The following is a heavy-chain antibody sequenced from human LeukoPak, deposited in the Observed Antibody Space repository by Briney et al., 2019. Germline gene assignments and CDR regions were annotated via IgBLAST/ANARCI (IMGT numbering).Heavy chain of an antibody. Sequence: ASVKVSCKASGYTFTGYHIHWVRQAPGQGLEWMGWIDPKSGVTNYGQKFQGRVNMTRDTSTTTLYMELTGLRSDDTAVYFCARFGDDGADKVVWGKGTTVTVSS. CDR3: ARFGDDGADKVV. CDR1: GYTFTGYH. V-gene: IGHV1-2*02. CDR2: IDPKSGVT. J-gene: IGHJ6*03. D-gene: IGHD4-17*01.